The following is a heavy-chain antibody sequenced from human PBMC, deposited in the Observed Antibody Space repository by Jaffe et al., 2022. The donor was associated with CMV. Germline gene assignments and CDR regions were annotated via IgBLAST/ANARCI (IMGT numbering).Heavy chain of an antibody. V-gene: IGHV4-39*01. CDR1: GGSISSSSYY. CDR3: ARHYGTDYYYMDV. Sequence: QLQLQESGPGLVKPSETLSLTCTVSGGSISSSSYYWGWIRQPPGKGLEWIGSIYYSGSTYYNPSLKSRVTISVDTSKNQFSLKLSSVTAADTAVYYCARHYGTDYYYMDVWGKGTTVTVSS. D-gene: IGHD4-17*01. CDR2: IYYSGST. J-gene: IGHJ6*03.